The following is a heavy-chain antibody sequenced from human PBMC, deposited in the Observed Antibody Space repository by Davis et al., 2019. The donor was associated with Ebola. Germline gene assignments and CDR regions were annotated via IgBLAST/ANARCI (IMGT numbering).Heavy chain of an antibody. CDR2: ISNTGYTI. CDR1: GFTFRSWD. D-gene: IGHD3-10*01. CDR3: AKDVRGVNRPMDY. J-gene: IGHJ4*02. V-gene: IGHV3-48*03. Sequence: GESLKISCAASGFTFRSWDMNWVRQTPGKGLEWVSYISNTGYTIYYSDSVKGRFTISRDNAKYSLYLQMSSLRAEDTAVYYCAKDVRGVNRPMDYLGQGTLVTVSS.